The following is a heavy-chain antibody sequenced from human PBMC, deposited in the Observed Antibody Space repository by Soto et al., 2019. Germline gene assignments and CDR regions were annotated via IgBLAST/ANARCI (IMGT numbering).Heavy chain of an antibody. V-gene: IGHV4-31*03. D-gene: IGHD4-4*01. J-gene: IGHJ4*02. CDR2: IYYSGST. CDR3: ARTGDDYSNYAPYYFDY. CDR1: GGSISSGGYY. Sequence: QVQLQESGPGLVKPSQTLSLTCTVSGGSISSGGYYWSWIRQHPWKGLEWIGYIYYSGSTYYNPSLKSRVTISVDTSKNQFSLKLSSVTAADTAVYYCARTGDDYSNYAPYYFDYWGQGTLVTVSS.